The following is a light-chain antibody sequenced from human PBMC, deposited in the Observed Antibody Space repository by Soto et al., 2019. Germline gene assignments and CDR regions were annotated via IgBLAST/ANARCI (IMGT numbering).Light chain of an antibody. V-gene: IGLV2-14*03. Sequence: QSALTQPASVSGSPGQSIAISCTGTSSDVGAYDYVSWYQQHPGEAPKLMIFDVTRRPSGVSDRFSGSKSGTTASLTISGLQAEDEADYYCTSYTTKCTVAFGGGTKLTVL. CDR3: TSYTTKCTVA. J-gene: IGLJ2*01. CDR1: SSDVGAYDY. CDR2: DVT.